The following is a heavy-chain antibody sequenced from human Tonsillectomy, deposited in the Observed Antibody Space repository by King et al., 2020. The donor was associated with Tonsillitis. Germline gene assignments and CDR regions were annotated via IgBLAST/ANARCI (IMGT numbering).Heavy chain of an antibody. D-gene: IGHD3-22*01. CDR3: ARGGDYYDSSGYYLTLPDC. CDR2: IYNSGST. CDR1: GGSISSYY. V-gene: IGHV4-59*01. J-gene: IGHJ4*01. Sequence: VQLQESGPGLVKPSETLSLTCTVSGGSISSYYWSWIRQPPGKGLEWIGYIYNSGSTNYNPSLKSRVTISVDTSKNQFSLKLSSVTAADTAVYYCARGGDYYDSSGYYLTLPDCWGHGTLAT.